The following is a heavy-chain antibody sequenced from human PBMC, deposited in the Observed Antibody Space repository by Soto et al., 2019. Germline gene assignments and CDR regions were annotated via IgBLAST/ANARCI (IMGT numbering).Heavy chain of an antibody. CDR3: ARGGYSYGFYYYYYGMDV. V-gene: IGHV1-3*01. D-gene: IGHD5-18*01. Sequence: QVRLVQSGAEVKKPGASVKVSCKASGYTFTSYAMHWVRQAPGQRLEWMGWINAGTGNTKYSQKCQGRVTITRDTSASTAYMELSSLRSEDTAVYYCARGGYSYGFYYYYYGMDVWGQGTTVTVSS. CDR2: INAGTGNT. J-gene: IGHJ6*02. CDR1: GYTFTSYA.